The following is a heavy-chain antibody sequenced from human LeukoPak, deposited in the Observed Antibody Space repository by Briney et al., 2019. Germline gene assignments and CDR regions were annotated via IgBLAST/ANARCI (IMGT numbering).Heavy chain of an antibody. CDR3: ARGLGYFDY. Sequence: GASLQISCQGFGSIFTSYWSGGVRPLPGKGQEWMGIIYPDDSDTKYSPSFQGQVTISADKSISTAYLQWNSLKASDTAMYYCARGLGYFDYWGQGTLVTVSS. CDR2: IYPDDSDT. V-gene: IGHV5-51*01. CDR1: GSIFTSYW. J-gene: IGHJ4*02.